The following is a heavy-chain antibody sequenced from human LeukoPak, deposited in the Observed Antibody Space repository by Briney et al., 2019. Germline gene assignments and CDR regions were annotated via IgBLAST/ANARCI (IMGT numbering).Heavy chain of an antibody. D-gene: IGHD5-12*01. CDR3: ARDGDIVATIRSAFDI. V-gene: IGHV1-46*01. CDR1: GYTFTSNY. CDR2: IYPRDGST. Sequence: ASVKVSCKASGYTFTSNYIHWVRQAPGQGLEWMGMIYPRDGSTSYAQKFQGRVTVTRDTSTSTVHMELRSLRSDDTAVYYCARDGDIVATIRSAFDIWGQGTMVTVSS. J-gene: IGHJ3*02.